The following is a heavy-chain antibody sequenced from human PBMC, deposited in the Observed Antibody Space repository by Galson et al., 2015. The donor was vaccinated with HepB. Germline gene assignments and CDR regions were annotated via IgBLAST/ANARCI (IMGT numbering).Heavy chain of an antibody. CDR2: MSGSGRTT. CDR3: AIAEALDY. V-gene: IGHV3-23*01. J-gene: IGHJ4*02. CDR1: GFNFSKYA. Sequence: SLRLSCAASGFNFSKYALSWVRQAPVRGLECVSGMSGSGRTTYYADSVKGRFTISRDNSKNTLYLQMNSLRAEDTAVYYCAIAEALDYWGQGTLVTVSS.